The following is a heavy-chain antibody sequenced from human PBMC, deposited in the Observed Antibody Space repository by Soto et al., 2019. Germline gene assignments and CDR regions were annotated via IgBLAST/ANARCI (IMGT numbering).Heavy chain of an antibody. CDR2: ISSSSSYI. V-gene: IGHV3-21*01. J-gene: IGHJ3*02. CDR1: GFTFSSYS. Sequence: EVQLVESGGGLVKPGGSLRLSCAASGFTFSSYSMNWVRQAPGKGLEWVSSISSSSSYIYYADSVKGRFTISRDNAKNALYLQMNSLRAEDAAVYYCARVGATGPFDIWGQGTMVTVSS. D-gene: IGHD1-26*01. CDR3: ARVGATGPFDI.